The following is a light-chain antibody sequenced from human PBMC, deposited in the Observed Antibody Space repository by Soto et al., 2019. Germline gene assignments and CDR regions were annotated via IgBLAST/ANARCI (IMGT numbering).Light chain of an antibody. J-gene: IGLJ3*02. CDR3: QSYDSSLNGVV. CDR1: SSNFGAGYD. CDR2: GTS. Sequence: QSVLTQPPSVSGAPGQRVTISCTGSSSNFGAGYDVHWCQQLPGTAPQLLIYGTSNRPSGVPDRFSGSKSGTSASLAITGLQAEDEADYYCQSYDSSLNGVVFGGGTKVTVL. V-gene: IGLV1-40*01.